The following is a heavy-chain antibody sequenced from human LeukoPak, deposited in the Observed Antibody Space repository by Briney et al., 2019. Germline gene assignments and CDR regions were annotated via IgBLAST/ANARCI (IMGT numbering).Heavy chain of an antibody. V-gene: IGHV4-39*07. CDR3: ARVTHDYGDYGYYYYYYMDV. Sequence: SETLSLTCTVSGGSISSSSYYWGWIRQPPGKGLEWIGSIYYSGSTYYNPSLKSRVTISVDTSKNQFSLKLSSVTAADTAVYYCARVTHDYGDYGYYYYYYMDVWGKGTTVTVSS. J-gene: IGHJ6*03. CDR1: GGSISSSSYY. D-gene: IGHD4-17*01. CDR2: IYYSGST.